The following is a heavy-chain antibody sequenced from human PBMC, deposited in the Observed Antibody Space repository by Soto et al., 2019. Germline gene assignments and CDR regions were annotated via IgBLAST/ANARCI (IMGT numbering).Heavy chain of an antibody. D-gene: IGHD4-17*01. CDR3: ARAHYGDYGYGMDV. Sequence: SEPLSLTCAVSAGSISSAGYSWCWIRQPPGKGLEWIGYIYHSGTTYYNPSLKSRVTISVDRSKNQFSLKLSSVTAADTAVYYCARAHYGDYGYGMDVWGQGTTVTVS. CDR2: IYHSGTT. CDR1: AGSISSAGYS. V-gene: IGHV4-30-2*01. J-gene: IGHJ6*02.